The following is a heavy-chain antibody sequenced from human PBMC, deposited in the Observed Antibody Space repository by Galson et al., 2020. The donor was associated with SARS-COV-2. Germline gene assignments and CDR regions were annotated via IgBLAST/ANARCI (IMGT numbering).Heavy chain of an antibody. CDR2: IKSKNEGETT. J-gene: IGHJ4*02. Sequence: GGSLRLSCAASGFTFSNAWMNWVRQAPGKGLEWVGRIKSKNEGETTDYSAPVKGRVSISRDDSENTLYLQMHSLKTEDTAVYFWAADLYNWNDEPLDYWGQGTLLTVSS. V-gene: IGHV3-15*07. CDR1: GFTFSNAW. D-gene: IGHD1-20*01. CDR3: AADLYNWNDEPLDY.